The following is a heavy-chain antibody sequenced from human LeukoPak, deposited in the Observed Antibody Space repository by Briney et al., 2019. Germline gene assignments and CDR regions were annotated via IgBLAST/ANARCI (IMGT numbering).Heavy chain of an antibody. D-gene: IGHD3-22*01. J-gene: IGHJ4*02. CDR2: IYSGGST. CDR3: ARDGIYDSSGYYLDY. Sequence: GSLRLSCAASGFTVSSNYMSWVRQAPGQGLEWVSVIYSGGSTYYADSVKGRFTISRDNSKNTLYLQMNSLRAEDTAVYYCARDGIYDSSGYYLDYWGQGTLVTVSS. V-gene: IGHV3-53*01. CDR1: GFTVSSNY.